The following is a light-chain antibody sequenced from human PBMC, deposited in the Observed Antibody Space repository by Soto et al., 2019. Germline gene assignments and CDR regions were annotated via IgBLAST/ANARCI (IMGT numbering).Light chain of an antibody. V-gene: IGLV1-44*01. CDR3: ASWDDSLNGVL. Sequence: QSVLTQPPSASGTPGQRVTISCSGTSSNIGSNSVNWYQQLPGSAPKLFMYNNNERPSGVPDRFSGSKSGTSASLAIGGLQSEDEADYYCASWDDSLNGVLFGGGTKLTVL. J-gene: IGLJ2*01. CDR2: NNN. CDR1: SSNIGSNS.